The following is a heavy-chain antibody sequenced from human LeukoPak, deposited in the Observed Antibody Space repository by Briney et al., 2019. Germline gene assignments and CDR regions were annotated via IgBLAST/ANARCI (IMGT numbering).Heavy chain of an antibody. CDR3: ARDGANWGSYWYFDL. D-gene: IGHD7-27*01. CDR2: IYYSGST. J-gene: IGHJ2*01. V-gene: IGHV4-39*07. CDR1: GGSISSSSYY. Sequence: SETLSLTCTVSGGSISSSSYYWGWIRPLPGQGLEWIGSIYYSGSTYYNPSLKSRVTISVDTSKTQFSLKLSCVPAADTAVYYCARDGANWGSYWYFDLWGRGTLVTVSS.